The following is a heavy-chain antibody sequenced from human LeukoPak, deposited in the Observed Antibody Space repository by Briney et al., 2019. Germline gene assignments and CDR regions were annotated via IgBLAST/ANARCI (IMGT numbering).Heavy chain of an antibody. CDR1: GGSISSSNW. V-gene: IGHV4-4*02. J-gene: IGHJ6*03. D-gene: IGHD1-26*01. CDR2: IYTSGST. CDR3: ARDLVGATRHYYYYMDV. Sequence: PSETLSLTCVVSGGSISSSNWWSWVRQPPGKGLEWIGRIYTSGSTNYNPSLKSRVTMSVDTSKNQFSLKLSSVTAADTAVYYCARDLVGATRHYYYYMDVWGKGTTVTISS.